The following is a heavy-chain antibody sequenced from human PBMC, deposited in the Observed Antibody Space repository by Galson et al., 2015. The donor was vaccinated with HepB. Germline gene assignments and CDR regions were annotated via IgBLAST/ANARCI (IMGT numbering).Heavy chain of an antibody. Sequence: SLRLSCAASGFTFSSYAMHWVLQAPGKGLEWVAVISYDGSNKYYADSVKGRFTISRDNSKNTLYLQMNSLRAEDTAVYCCAKDHTVPYDDFWKSGYFDYWGQGTLVTVSS. D-gene: IGHD3-3*01. CDR3: AKDHTVPYDDFWKSGYFDY. J-gene: IGHJ4*02. CDR1: GFTFSSYA. V-gene: IGHV3-30*04. CDR2: ISYDGSNK.